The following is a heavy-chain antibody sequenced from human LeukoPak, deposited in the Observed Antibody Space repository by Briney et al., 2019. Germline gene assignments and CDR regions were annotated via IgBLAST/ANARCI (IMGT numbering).Heavy chain of an antibody. CDR2: ISSSGDYT. CDR1: GLTFSVSC. J-gene: IGHJ4*02. D-gene: IGHD1-7*01. CDR3: TKEWSNAATTISPPDY. V-gene: IGHV3-23*01. Sequence: SGGSLRLSCAASGLTFSVSCMSWVRQAPGKGLEWVSAISSSGDYTYYAASVKGRFTISRDNSNNTMYLLMNSLRAEDTAVYFCTKEWSNAATTISPPDYWGQGTLVTVSS.